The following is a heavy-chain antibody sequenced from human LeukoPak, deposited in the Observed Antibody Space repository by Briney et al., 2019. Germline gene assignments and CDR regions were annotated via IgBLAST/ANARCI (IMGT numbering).Heavy chain of an antibody. CDR2: IYYSGNT. CDR3: AHFKGGSFDF. Sequence: PETLSLTCTVSGGSISSSNYYWGWIRQPPGKGMEWIGSIYYSGNTYYNPSLKSRVTISVDTSKNQFSLKLTSVTAADTAVYYCAHFKGGSFDFWGQGTMVTVSS. J-gene: IGHJ3*01. D-gene: IGHD1-26*01. V-gene: IGHV4-39*01. CDR1: GGSISSSNYY.